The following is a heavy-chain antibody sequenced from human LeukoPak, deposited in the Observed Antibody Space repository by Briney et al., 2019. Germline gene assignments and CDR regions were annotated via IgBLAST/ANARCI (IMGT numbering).Heavy chain of an antibody. CDR1: DGSISNCY. J-gene: IGHJ4*02. Sequence: SETLSLTCTVSDGSISNCYWSWIRQPAGKGLEWIGRIYSDGRTNYDLSLSSRLAMSVDTSKNQFSLKLSSVTAADTAVYYCARDLSSRGVISLDYWGQGTLVTVSS. CDR2: IYSDGRT. D-gene: IGHD3-10*01. CDR3: ARDLSSRGVISLDY. V-gene: IGHV4-4*07.